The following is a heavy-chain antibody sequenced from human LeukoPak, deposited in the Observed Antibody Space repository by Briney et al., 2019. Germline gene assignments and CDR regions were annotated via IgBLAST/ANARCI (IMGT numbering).Heavy chain of an antibody. CDR1: GGTFSSYA. D-gene: IGHD3-22*01. V-gene: IGHV1-69*13. Sequence: SVKVTCKASGGTFSSYAISWVRQAPGQGLEWMGGIIPIFGTANYAQKFQGRVTITADESTSTAYMELSSLRSEDTAVYYCARDCYYDSSVGDAFDIWGQGTMVTVSS. CDR2: IIPIFGTA. CDR3: ARDCYYDSSVGDAFDI. J-gene: IGHJ3*02.